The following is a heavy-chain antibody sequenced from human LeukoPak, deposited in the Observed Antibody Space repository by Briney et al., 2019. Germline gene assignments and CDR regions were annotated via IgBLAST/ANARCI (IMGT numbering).Heavy chain of an antibody. Sequence: GGSLRLSCAASGFTFSSYAMSRVRQASGKGLEWVSAISGSGDGTFYADSVKGRFTISRDNSKNTLYLQMDSLRAEDAAVYYCAKDVRGGCSGGTCYYWGQGTLVTVSS. CDR2: ISGSGDGT. D-gene: IGHD2-15*01. J-gene: IGHJ4*02. CDR1: GFTFSSYA. V-gene: IGHV3-23*01. CDR3: AKDVRGGCSGGTCYY.